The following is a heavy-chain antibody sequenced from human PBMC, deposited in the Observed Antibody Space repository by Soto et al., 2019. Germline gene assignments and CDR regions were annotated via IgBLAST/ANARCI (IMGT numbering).Heavy chain of an antibody. J-gene: IGHJ5*02. D-gene: IGHD2-15*01. Sequence: SETLSLTCTVSGGSISSGDYYWSWIRQPPGKGLEWIGYIYYSGSTYYNPSLKSRVTISVDTSKNQFSLKLSSVTAADTAVYYCARVINCSGGSCYSGWFDPWGQGTPVTVSS. V-gene: IGHV4-30-4*01. CDR1: GGSISSGDYY. CDR3: ARVINCSGGSCYSGWFDP. CDR2: IYYSGST.